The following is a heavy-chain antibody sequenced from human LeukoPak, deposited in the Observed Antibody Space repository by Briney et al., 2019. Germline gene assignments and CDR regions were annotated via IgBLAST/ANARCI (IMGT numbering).Heavy chain of an antibody. CDR1: GGSISSYY. CDR2: IYYSGST. J-gene: IGHJ6*02. V-gene: IGHV4-59*01. Sequence: PETLSLTCTVSGGSISSYYWSWIRQPPGKGLEWIGYIYYSGSTNYNPSLKSRVTISVDTSKNQFSLKLSSVTAADTAVYYCARAHSIASYYYGVDVWGQGTTVTVSS. D-gene: IGHD2/OR15-2a*01. CDR3: ARAHSIASYYYGVDV.